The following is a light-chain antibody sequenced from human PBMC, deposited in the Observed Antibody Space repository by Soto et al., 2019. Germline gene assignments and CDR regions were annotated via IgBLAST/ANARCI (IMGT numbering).Light chain of an antibody. CDR3: QQYYSFPLT. V-gene: IGKV1D-8*01. J-gene: IGKJ4*01. Sequence: VIWMTQSPSSLSAATGDRVTISCRMRQGINSNLAWYQQKPGKAPELLIYAASTLQTGVPSRFSGSGSGTDFTLTISGXQSEDFATYYCQQYYSFPLTFGGGTKVDIK. CDR1: QGINSN. CDR2: AAS.